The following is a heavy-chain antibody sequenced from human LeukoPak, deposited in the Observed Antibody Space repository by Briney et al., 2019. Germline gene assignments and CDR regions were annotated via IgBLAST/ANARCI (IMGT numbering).Heavy chain of an antibody. CDR3: AKDKWSSSSYYFDY. CDR2: IRYDGSNK. Sequence: PGGSLRLSCAASGFTFGQYAMSWVRQAPGKGLEWVAFIRYDGSNKYYADSVKGRFTISRDNSKNTLYLQMNSLRAEDTAVYYCAKDKWSSSSYYFDYWGQGTLVTVSS. V-gene: IGHV3-30*02. J-gene: IGHJ4*02. CDR1: GFTFGQYA. D-gene: IGHD6-6*01.